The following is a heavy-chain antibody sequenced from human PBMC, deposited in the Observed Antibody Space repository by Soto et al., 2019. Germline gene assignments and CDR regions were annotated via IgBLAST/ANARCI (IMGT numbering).Heavy chain of an antibody. CDR3: ARDPEYSSSSVYYYDSRGRIGAFDI. J-gene: IGHJ3*02. Sequence: SETLSLTRSVAGGCSSSYYWSWIRQTKGKGLEWIGYIYYSGSTNYNPSLKSRVTMTTDTSTSTAYMELRSLRSDDTAVYYCARDPEYSSSSVYYYDSRGRIGAFDIWGQGTMVTVSS. V-gene: IGHV4-59*01. CDR2: IYYSGST. CDR1: GGCSSSYY. D-gene: IGHD3-22*01.